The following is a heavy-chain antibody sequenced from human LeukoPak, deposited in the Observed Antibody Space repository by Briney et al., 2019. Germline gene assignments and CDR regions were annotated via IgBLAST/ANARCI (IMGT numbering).Heavy chain of an antibody. CDR2: INHSGST. CDR3: ARDSSDPLNFGY. V-gene: IGHV4-34*01. J-gene: IGHJ4*02. D-gene: IGHD6-13*01. Sequence: SETLSLTCAVYGESFSGYYWSWIRQPPGKGLEWIGEINHSGSTNYNPSLKSRVTISVDTSKNQFSLKLRSVTAADTAMYYCARDSSDPLNFGYWGQGTLVTVSS. CDR1: GESFSGYY.